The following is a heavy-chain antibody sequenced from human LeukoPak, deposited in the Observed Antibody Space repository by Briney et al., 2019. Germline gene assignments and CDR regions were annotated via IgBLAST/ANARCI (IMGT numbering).Heavy chain of an antibody. J-gene: IGHJ1*01. CDR3: ARGDFDSQH. D-gene: IGHD2/OR15-2a*01. V-gene: IGHV4-59*01. CDR1: GGSISSYY. Sequence: SETLSLTCTVSGGSISSYYWSWIRQPPGKGMEWIGYIYYSGSTNYNPSLKSRVTISVDTSKNQFSLKLSSVTAADTAVYYCARGDFDSQHWGQGTLVTVSS. CDR2: IYYSGST.